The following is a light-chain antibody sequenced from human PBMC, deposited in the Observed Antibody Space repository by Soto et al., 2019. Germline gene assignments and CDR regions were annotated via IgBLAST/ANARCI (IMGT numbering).Light chain of an antibody. CDR2: DNN. CDR3: GTWDSSLSAVV. Sequence: QSVLTQPPSVSAAPGQKVTISCSGSSSNIGNNYVSCYQQLPGTAPKLLIYDNNKRPSGIPDRFSGSKSGTSATLVITGLQTGDEADYYCGTWDSSLSAVVFGGGTQLTVL. V-gene: IGLV1-51*01. J-gene: IGLJ2*01. CDR1: SSNIGNNY.